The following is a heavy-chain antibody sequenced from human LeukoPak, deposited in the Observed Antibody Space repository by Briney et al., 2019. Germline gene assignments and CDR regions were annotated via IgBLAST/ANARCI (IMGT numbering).Heavy chain of an antibody. Sequence: GGSLRLSCAASGFIFSDYYMSWIRQAPGKGLEWISYISTNSRATNYADSVRGRFTISRDNAKNSLYLQMNSLRVDDTSVYYCARAYSSSWYDAFDIWGQGTMVIVSS. CDR3: ARAYSSSWYDAFDI. CDR1: GFIFSDYY. V-gene: IGHV3-11*06. J-gene: IGHJ3*02. CDR2: ISTNSRAT. D-gene: IGHD6-13*01.